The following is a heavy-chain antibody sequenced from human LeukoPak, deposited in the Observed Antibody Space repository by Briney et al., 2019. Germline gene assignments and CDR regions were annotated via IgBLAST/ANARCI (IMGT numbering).Heavy chain of an antibody. CDR1: GYTFTSYY. D-gene: IGHD1-26*01. V-gene: IGHV1-46*01. J-gene: IGHJ4*02. Sequence: ASVKVSCKASGYTFTSYYIHWVRQAPGQGLEWMGIINPSGGSTSYAQKFQGRVTMTRDTSTSTVYMELSSLRSEDTAVYYCARDRGSYGYIVYWGQGTLVTVSS. CDR3: ARDRGSYGYIVY. CDR2: INPSGGST.